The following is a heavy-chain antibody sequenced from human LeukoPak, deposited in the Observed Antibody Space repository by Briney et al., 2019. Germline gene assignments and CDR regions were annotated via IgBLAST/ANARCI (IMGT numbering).Heavy chain of an antibody. CDR2: IYSGGST. V-gene: IGHV3-53*05. CDR1: GFTVSSDS. Sequence: GGSLRLSCTVSGFTVSSDSMSWVRQAPGKGLEWVSFIYSGGSTHYSDSVKGRFTISRDNSKNTLYLQMNSLRAEDTAVYYCARERASAGPCSATRCRACDYWGQGTLVTVSS. J-gene: IGHJ4*02. CDR3: ARERASAGPCSATRCRACDY. D-gene: IGHD2-15*01.